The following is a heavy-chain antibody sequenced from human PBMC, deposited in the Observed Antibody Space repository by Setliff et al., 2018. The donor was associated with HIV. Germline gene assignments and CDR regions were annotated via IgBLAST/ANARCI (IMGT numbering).Heavy chain of an antibody. CDR2: ISAYNGNT. CDR3: ARSGWTNYVVSPPSAMDV. J-gene: IGHJ6*02. CDR1: GYIFTRSG. D-gene: IGHD3-16*01. V-gene: IGHV1-18*01. Sequence: ASVKVSCKASGYIFTRSGFNWVRQAPGQGLEWIGWISAYNGNTYSAQKFQGRVTMTTDSSTSTAYMELRSLRSDDTAMYYCARSGWTNYVVSPPSAMDVWGQGTTVTAP.